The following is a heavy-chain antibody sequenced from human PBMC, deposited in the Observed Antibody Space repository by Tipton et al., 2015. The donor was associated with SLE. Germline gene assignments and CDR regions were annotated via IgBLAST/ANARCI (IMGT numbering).Heavy chain of an antibody. V-gene: IGHV3-7*01. CDR3: ARDGDYSGSYIYFDY. Sequence: SLRLSCAASGFTFSSYWMSWVRQAPGKGLEWVANIKQDGSEKYYVDSVKGRFTISRDNAKNSLYLQMNSLRAEDTAVYYCARDGDYSGSYIYFDYWGQGTLVTVSS. CDR1: GFTFSSYW. J-gene: IGHJ4*02. D-gene: IGHD1-26*01. CDR2: IKQDGSEK.